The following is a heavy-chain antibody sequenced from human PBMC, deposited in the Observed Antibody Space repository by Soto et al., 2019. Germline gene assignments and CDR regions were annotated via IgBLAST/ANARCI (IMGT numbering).Heavy chain of an antibody. CDR3: ARDSGPQYSSGWYYYYYGMDV. Sequence: PVGSLRLSCGASGFTFSSYGMHWVRQAPGKGLEWVAVIWYDGSNKYYADSVKGRFTISRDNSKNTLYLQMNSLRAEDTAVYYCARDSGPQYSSGWYYYYYGMDVWGQGTTVTVSS. V-gene: IGHV3-33*01. CDR1: GFTFSSYG. CDR2: IWYDGSNK. J-gene: IGHJ6*02. D-gene: IGHD6-19*01.